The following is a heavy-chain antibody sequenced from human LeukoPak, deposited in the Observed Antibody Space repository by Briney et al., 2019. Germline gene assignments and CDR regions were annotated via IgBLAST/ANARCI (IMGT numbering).Heavy chain of an antibody. CDR2: INTNTGNP. J-gene: IGHJ5*02. CDR3: ARAVSSGWSNSWFDP. Sequence: ASVKVSCKASGYIFTSYAMNWVRQAPGQGLERMGWINTNTGNPTYAQGFTGRFVFSLDTSVSTAYLQISSLKAEDTAVYYCARAVSSGWSNSWFDPWGQGTLVTVSS. V-gene: IGHV7-4-1*02. D-gene: IGHD6-19*01. CDR1: GYIFTSYA.